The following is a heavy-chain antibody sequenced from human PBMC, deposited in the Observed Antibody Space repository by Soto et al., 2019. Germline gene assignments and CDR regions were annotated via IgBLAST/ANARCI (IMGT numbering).Heavy chain of an antibody. V-gene: IGHV4-31*03. CDR2: IYYIGST. J-gene: IGHJ6*02. D-gene: IGHD3-10*01. CDR3: ARDRFGSTVHDYGMDV. Sequence: PSETLSLTCTVSGGSISSGCYYWSWIRQHPGKGLEWIGYIYYIGSTYYNPSPKSRVTISVDTSKNQFSLKLSSVTAADTAVYYCARDRFGSTVHDYGMDVLGQGTTLTVSS. CDR1: GGSISSGCYY.